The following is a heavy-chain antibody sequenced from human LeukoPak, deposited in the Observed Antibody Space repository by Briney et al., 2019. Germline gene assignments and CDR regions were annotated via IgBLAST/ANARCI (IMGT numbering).Heavy chain of an antibody. Sequence: PGGSLRLSCAASGFTFSIYAMHWVRQAPGKGLEWVAGISYNGSNEYYSDSAKGRFTITGDNSKNTVFLQMNSLRAEDTGVYHCARDRGGSGFYYFDYWGQGTLVTVSS. J-gene: IGHJ4*02. CDR1: GFTFSIYA. D-gene: IGHD2-15*01. CDR3: ARDRGGSGFYYFDY. CDR2: ISYNGSNE. V-gene: IGHV3-30-3*01.